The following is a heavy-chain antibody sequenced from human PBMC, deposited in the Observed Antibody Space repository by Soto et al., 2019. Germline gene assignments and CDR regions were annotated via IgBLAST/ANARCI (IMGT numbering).Heavy chain of an antibody. CDR1: GGSFSGYY. D-gene: IGHD6-13*01. CDR3: ARGRSTDSSSWGYYYYMDV. J-gene: IGHJ6*03. V-gene: IGHV4-34*01. Sequence: SETLSLTCAVYGGSFSGYYWSWIRQPPGKGLEWIGEINHSGSTNYNPSLKSRVTISVDTSKNQFSLKLSSVTAADTAVYYCARGRSTDSSSWGYYYYMDVWGKGTTVTVSS. CDR2: INHSGST.